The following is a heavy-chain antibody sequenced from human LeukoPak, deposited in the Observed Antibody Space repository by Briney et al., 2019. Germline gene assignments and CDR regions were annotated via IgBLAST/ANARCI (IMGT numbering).Heavy chain of an antibody. J-gene: IGHJ4*02. Sequence: SETLSLTCTVSGGSISSSSYYWGWIRQPPGKGLEWIGSIYYSGSTYYNPSLKSRVTISVDTSKNQFSLKLSSVTAADTAVYYCARHDGTARLWFGELLPPPFYWGQGTLVTVSS. V-gene: IGHV4-39*01. CDR2: IYYSGST. CDR1: GGSISSSSYY. D-gene: IGHD3-10*01. CDR3: ARHDGTARLWFGELLPPPFY.